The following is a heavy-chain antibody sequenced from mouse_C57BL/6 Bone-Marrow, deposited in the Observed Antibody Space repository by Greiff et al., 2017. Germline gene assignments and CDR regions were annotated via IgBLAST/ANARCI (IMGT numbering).Heavy chain of an antibody. D-gene: IGHD2-3*01. CDR2: ISNGGGST. V-gene: IGHV5-12*01. CDR3: ARHGGYYSWYFDV. J-gene: IGHJ1*03. CDR1: GFTFSDYY. Sequence: EVKLMESGGGLVQPGGSLKLSCAASGFTFSDYYMYWVRQTPEKRLEWVAYISNGGGSTYYPDTVKGRFTISRDNAKNTLYLQMSRLKSEDTAMYYCARHGGYYSWYFDVWCTGTTVTVSS.